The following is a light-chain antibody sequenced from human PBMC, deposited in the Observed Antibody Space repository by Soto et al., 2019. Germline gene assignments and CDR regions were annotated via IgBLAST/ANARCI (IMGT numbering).Light chain of an antibody. J-gene: IGKJ4*01. CDR1: QSLSNNY. CDR2: DAS. Sequence: EIVLTQSPATLSLSPGERVTLSCGASQSLSNNYLAWYQQRPALAPRLLIFDASSRATGIPDRFSGSGSGTDVTLTISRLEPEDFAVYYCHQFGNSPTFGGGTKVEFK. V-gene: IGKV3D-20*01. CDR3: HQFGNSPT.